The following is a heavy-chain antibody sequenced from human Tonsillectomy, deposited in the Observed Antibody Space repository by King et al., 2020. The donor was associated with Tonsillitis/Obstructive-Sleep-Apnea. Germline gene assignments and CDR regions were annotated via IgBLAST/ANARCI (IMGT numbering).Heavy chain of an antibody. CDR3: ARDRDYDFWSGYYFDL. CDR2: TRIRANSYAT. CDR1: GFTFSDHY. D-gene: IGHD3-3*01. J-gene: IGHJ2*01. Sequence: VQLVESGGGLVQPGGSLRLSCKASGFTFSDHYMDWVRQAPGKGLEWVGRTRIRANSYATEYAASVKGRFTISRDDSKYSLYLRMNSLKTEDTAVYYCARDRDYDFWSGYYFDLWGRGTLVTVSS. V-gene: IGHV3-72*01.